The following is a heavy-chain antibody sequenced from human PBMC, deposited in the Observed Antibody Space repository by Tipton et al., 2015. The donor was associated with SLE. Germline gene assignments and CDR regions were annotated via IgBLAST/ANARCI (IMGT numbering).Heavy chain of an antibody. V-gene: IGHV3-9*01. CDR3: AKDLSIGKFSSGWYNAFDI. CDR2: ISWNSGSI. J-gene: IGHJ3*02. CDR1: GFTFDDYA. D-gene: IGHD6-19*01. Sequence: RSLRLSCAASGFTFDDYAMHWVRQAPGKGLEWVSGISWNSGSIGYADSVKGRFTISRDNAKNSLYLQMNSLRAEDTALYYCAKDLSIGKFSSGWYNAFDIWGQGTMVTVSS.